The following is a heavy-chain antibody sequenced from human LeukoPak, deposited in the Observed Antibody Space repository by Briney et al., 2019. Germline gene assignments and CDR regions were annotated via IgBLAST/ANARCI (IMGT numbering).Heavy chain of an antibody. CDR1: GGSISSYY. CDR2: IYYSGST. J-gene: IGHJ4*02. D-gene: IGHD6-19*01. V-gene: IGHV4-59*01. Sequence: SETLSLTCTVSGGSISSYYWSWIRQPPGKGLEWIGYIYYSGSTNYNPSLKSRVTISVDTFKNQFSLKLSSVTAADTAVYYCARVRYSSGWYLLAFDYWGQGTLVTVSS. CDR3: ARVRYSSGWYLLAFDY.